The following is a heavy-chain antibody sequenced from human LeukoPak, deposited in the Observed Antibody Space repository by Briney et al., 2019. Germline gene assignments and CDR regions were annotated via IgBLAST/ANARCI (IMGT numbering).Heavy chain of an antibody. Sequence: TPSETLSLTCAVYGGSFSGYYWSWIRQPPGKGLEWIGGINHSGSTNYNPSLKSRVTISVDTSKNQFSLKLSSVTAADTAVYYCARVRITMVRGGPLYYYYGMDVWGQGPRSPSP. J-gene: IGHJ6*02. V-gene: IGHV4-34*01. CDR3: ARVRITMVRGGPLYYYYGMDV. CDR1: GGSFSGYY. CDR2: INHSGST. D-gene: IGHD3-10*01.